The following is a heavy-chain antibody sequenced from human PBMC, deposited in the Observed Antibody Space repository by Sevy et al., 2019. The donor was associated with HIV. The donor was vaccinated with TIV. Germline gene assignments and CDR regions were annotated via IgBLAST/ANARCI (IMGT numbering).Heavy chain of an antibody. CDR3: ARDRGYYGSGSNLLGYYYYGMDV. V-gene: IGHV1-46*01. Sequence: ASAKVPCKASGYTFTSYYMHWVRQAPGQGLEWMGIINPSSGSTSYAQKFQGRITMTRDTSTSTVYMELSILRSEDTAVYYCARDRGYYGSGSNLLGYYYYGMDVWGQGTTVTVSS. CDR1: GYTFTSYY. CDR2: INPSSGST. J-gene: IGHJ6*02. D-gene: IGHD3-10*01.